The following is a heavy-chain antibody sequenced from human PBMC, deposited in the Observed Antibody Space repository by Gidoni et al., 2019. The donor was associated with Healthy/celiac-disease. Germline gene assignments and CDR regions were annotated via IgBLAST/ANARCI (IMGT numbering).Heavy chain of an antibody. CDR2: SNPNRGNT. Sequence: VQLVQSGAEVKKPAASVKVSCKASGYTFTSYDINSGRQATGQGLEGMGWSNPNRGNTGYAQKFQGRVTMTRNTSISTAYIELRSLGSEDTAVYYCARPWDYYDSSGHLYYWGQGTLVTVSS. J-gene: IGHJ4*02. D-gene: IGHD3-22*01. CDR1: GYTFTSYD. CDR3: ARPWDYYDSSGHLYY. V-gene: IGHV1-8*01.